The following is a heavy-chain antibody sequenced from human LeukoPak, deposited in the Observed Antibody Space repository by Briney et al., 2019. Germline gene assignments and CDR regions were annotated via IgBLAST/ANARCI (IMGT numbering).Heavy chain of an antibody. D-gene: IGHD2-15*01. CDR3: ARDPDSSAFDY. CDR2: IKYDDTVK. J-gene: IGHJ4*02. V-gene: IGHV3-7*01. CDR1: GFNFGTYW. Sequence: SGGSLRLSCTAAGFNFGTYWMSWVRQSPEKGLEFVAYIKYDDTVKNYVDSVKGRFTISRDNPSNSVYLQMDSLRPEDTALYYCARDPDSSAFDYWGQGAQVTVSS.